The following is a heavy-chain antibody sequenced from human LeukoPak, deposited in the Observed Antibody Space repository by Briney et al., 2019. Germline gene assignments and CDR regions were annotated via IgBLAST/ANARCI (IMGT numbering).Heavy chain of an antibody. Sequence: SGTPFLPCTVSGGSLSNYYWDWIRQPPRKGLEWIAYVYYSGSTNYNPSLKSRVSISVDTSKNQFSLKLSSVTAADTAVYYCAGGRVWLAFDSWGQGTLLTVSS. D-gene: IGHD5-18*01. CDR3: AGGRVWLAFDS. CDR1: GGSLSNYY. V-gene: IGHV4-59*01. J-gene: IGHJ4*02. CDR2: VYYSGST.